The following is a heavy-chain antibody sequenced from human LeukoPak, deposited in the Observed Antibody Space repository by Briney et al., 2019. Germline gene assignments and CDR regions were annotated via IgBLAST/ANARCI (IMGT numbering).Heavy chain of an antibody. J-gene: IGHJ4*02. Sequence: GGSLRLSCAASGSTFSTYWMHWVRQAPGKGLVWVSRINSDGTSTSYADSVKGRFTISRDNAKNTLYLQMNSLRAEDTAVYYCARRYCSGGSCYGAFDYWGQGTLVTVSS. D-gene: IGHD2-15*01. CDR1: GSTFSTYW. V-gene: IGHV3-74*01. CDR2: INSDGTST. CDR3: ARRYCSGGSCYGAFDY.